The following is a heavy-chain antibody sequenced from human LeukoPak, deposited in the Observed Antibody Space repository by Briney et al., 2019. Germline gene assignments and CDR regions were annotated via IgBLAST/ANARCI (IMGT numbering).Heavy chain of an antibody. CDR2: IGGPGFTT. D-gene: IGHD6-13*01. J-gene: IGHJ4*02. CDR1: GFTFSGYA. V-gene: IGHV3-23*01. CDR3: AKGTLTKTHGTSWDPFDY. Sequence: GGSLRLSCAASGFTFSGYAMSWVRQAPGKGLEWVSAIGGPGFTTVYADSVKGRFTISRDNSQNTLYLQMNSLRAEDTAVYYCAKGTLTKTHGTSWDPFDYWGQGTLVT.